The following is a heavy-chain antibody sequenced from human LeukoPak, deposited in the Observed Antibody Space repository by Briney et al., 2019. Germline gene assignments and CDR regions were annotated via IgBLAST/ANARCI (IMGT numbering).Heavy chain of an antibody. D-gene: IGHD1-7*01. CDR2: ISSSSSFI. CDR3: AGGQLELRYDWFDP. CDR1: GFTFSSYA. V-gene: IGHV3-21*04. J-gene: IGHJ5*02. Sequence: GGSLRLSCAASGFTFSSYAMSWVRQAPGKGLEWVSSISSSSSFIYYADSLKGRFTISRDNAKNSLYLQMNSLRSEDTAVYYCAGGQLELRYDWFDPWGQGTLVTVSS.